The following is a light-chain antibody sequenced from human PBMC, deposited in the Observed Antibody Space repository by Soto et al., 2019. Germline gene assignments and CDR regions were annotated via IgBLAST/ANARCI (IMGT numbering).Light chain of an antibody. CDR1: QSISSY. V-gene: IGKV1-39*01. CDR3: QQSYSTHT. CDR2: AAS. J-gene: IGKJ2*01. Sequence: DIQMTQSPSSLSASVGDRVTITCRASQSISSYLNWYQQKPRKAPKLLIYAASSLQSGVPSRFSGSGSGSDFTLTISSLQPEDFATYYCQQSYSTHTVGQGTKLEIK.